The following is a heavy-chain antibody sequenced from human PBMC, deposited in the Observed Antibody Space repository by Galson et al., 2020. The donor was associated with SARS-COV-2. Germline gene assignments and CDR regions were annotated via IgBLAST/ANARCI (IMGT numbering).Heavy chain of an antibody. CDR3: ARTIQYYYDSSGYYRVFYFDY. V-gene: IGHV4-39*01. Sequence: SETLSLTCTVSGGSISSSSYYWGWIRQPPGKGLEWIGSISYSGSTYYNPSLKSRVTISVDTSKNQFSLKLSSVTAADTAVYYCARTIQYYYDSSGYYRVFYFDYWGQGTLVTVSS. D-gene: IGHD3-22*01. CDR2: ISYSGST. CDR1: GGSISSSSYY. J-gene: IGHJ4*02.